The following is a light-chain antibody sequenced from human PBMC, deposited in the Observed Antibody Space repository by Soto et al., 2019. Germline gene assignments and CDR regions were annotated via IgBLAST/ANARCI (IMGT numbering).Light chain of an antibody. V-gene: IGLV2-14*03. Sequence: QSALTQPASVSGSPGQSITISCTGTSSDVGGYNDVSWYQHHPGKAPKLIIYDVTNRPSGVSNPFSGSKSGNTASLTIYGLQPEDEADYYCSSYTTSNTRQIVFGTGTKLTVL. CDR3: SSYTTSNTRQIV. CDR2: DVT. CDR1: SSDVGGYND. J-gene: IGLJ1*01.